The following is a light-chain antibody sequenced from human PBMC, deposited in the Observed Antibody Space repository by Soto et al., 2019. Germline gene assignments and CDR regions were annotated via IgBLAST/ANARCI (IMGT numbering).Light chain of an antibody. J-gene: IGKJ1*01. V-gene: IGKV3-15*01. CDR3: QHYNNWPPWT. Sequence: EIVMTQSPATLSVSQGERATLSCRASQSISSNLAWYQQKPGQAPRLLIYGASTRATGIPARFSGSGSGTEFTLTISSLQSEDVAFYYCQHYNNWPPWTFGQGTKVDIK. CDR2: GAS. CDR1: QSISSN.